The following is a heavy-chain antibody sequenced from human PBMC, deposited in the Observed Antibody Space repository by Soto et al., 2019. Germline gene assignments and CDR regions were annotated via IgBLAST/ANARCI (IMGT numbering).Heavy chain of an antibody. D-gene: IGHD3-22*01. CDR1: GGSCSGYY. CDR3: ARGRGYYDSSGYYWGYYYYYGMDV. CDR2: INHSGST. Sequence: SETLSLTCSVYGGSCSGYYWSWIRQPPGKGLEWIGEINHSGSTNYNPSLKSRVTISVDTSKNQFSLKLSSVTAADTAVYYCARGRGYYDSSGYYWGYYYYYGMDVWGQGTTVTV. J-gene: IGHJ6*01. V-gene: IGHV4-34*01.